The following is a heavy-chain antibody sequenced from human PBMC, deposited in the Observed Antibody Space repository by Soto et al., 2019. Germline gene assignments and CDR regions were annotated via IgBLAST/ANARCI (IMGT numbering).Heavy chain of an antibody. V-gene: IGHV1-2*04. CDR1: GYTFTGYY. CDR3: ARAGYSSGWYEAQGENWFDP. D-gene: IGHD6-19*01. CDR2: INPNSGGT. Sequence: ASVKVSCKASGYTFTGYYMHWVRQAPGQGLEWMGWINPNSGGTNYAQKFQGWVTMTRDTSISTAYMELSRLRSGDTAVYYCARAGYSSGWYEAQGENWFDPWGQGTLVTVSS. J-gene: IGHJ5*02.